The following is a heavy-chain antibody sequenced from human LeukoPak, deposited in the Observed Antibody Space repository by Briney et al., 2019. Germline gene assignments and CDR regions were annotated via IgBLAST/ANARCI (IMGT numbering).Heavy chain of an antibody. CDR1: GFTFSTYN. J-gene: IGHJ4*02. D-gene: IGHD4-23*01. V-gene: IGHV3-21*01. Sequence: GGSLRLSCAASGFTFSTYNMNWVRQAPGKGLEWVSSISGSSSYIYYADSVKGRFTISRDNAKNSLYLQMNSLRAEDTAVYYCARDYGGSSPFDYWGQGTLVTVSS. CDR3: ARDYGGSSPFDY. CDR2: ISGSSSYI.